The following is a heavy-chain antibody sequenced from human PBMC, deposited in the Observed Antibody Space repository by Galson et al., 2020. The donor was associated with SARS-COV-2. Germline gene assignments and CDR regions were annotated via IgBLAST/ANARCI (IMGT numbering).Heavy chain of an antibody. CDR2: ISSSSSYI. D-gene: IGHD3-10*01. V-gene: IGHV3-21*01. CDR3: ASGLSSFGELSFPHYYYYGMDV. Sequence: KIGESLKISCAASGFTFSSYSMNWVRQAPGKGLEWVSSISSSSSYIYYADSVKGRFTISRDNAKNSLYLQMNSLRAEDTAVYYCASGLSSFGELSFPHYYYYGMDVWGQGTTVTVSS. CDR1: GFTFSSYS. J-gene: IGHJ6*02.